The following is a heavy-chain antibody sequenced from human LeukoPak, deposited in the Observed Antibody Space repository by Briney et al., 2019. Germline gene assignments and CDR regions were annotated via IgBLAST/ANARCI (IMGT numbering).Heavy chain of an antibody. CDR1: GGSISSYY. CDR2: IYYSGST. D-gene: IGHD3-16*01. J-gene: IGHJ6*03. V-gene: IGHV4-59*01. Sequence: SETLSLTCTVSGGSISSYYWSWIRQPPGKGPEWIGYIYYSGSTNYNPSLKSRVTISVDTSKNQSSLKLSSVTAADTAVYYCARETSQKGAHYMDVWGKGTTVTISS. CDR3: ARETSQKGAHYMDV.